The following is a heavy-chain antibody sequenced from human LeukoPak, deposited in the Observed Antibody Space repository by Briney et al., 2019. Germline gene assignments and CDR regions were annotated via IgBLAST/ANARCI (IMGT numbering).Heavy chain of an antibody. CDR1: GYTLTTYY. Sequence: ASVKVSCKASGYTLTTYYMHWVRHAPGQGLEWMGIINPSGGSTSYAQKFQGRVTMTRDTSTSTVYMELSSLISEDTAVYYCARGGMPAASPEWFFHLWGRGTLVTVSS. V-gene: IGHV1-46*01. CDR2: INPSGGST. CDR3: ARGGMPAASPEWFFHL. D-gene: IGHD2-2*01. J-gene: IGHJ2*01.